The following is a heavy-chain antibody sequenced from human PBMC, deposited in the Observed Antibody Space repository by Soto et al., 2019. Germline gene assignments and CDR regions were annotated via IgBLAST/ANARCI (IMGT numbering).Heavy chain of an antibody. Sequence: QVQLVQSGAEVKKPGASVKVSCKASGYTFTSYYMHWVRQAPGQGLEWMGIINPGGGSTSYAQKFQGRVTMSRDTSTSTVYMELSSLRSEDTAVYYCARVEAAADYYYYGMDVWGQGTTVTVSS. CDR1: GYTFTSYY. J-gene: IGHJ6*02. D-gene: IGHD6-13*01. CDR2: INPGGGST. V-gene: IGHV1-46*01. CDR3: ARVEAAADYYYYGMDV.